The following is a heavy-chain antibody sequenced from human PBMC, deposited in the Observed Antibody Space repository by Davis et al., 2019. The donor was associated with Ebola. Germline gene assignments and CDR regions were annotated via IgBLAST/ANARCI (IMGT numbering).Heavy chain of an antibody. Sequence: GESLKISCAASGFTFSSHWMHWVRQAPGKGLVWVARINSDGSSTSYANSVKGRFTISRDNAKNTLYLQMNSVRAEDTAVYYCARDLIAVAGTGIDYWGQGTLVTVSS. CDR3: ARDLIAVAGTGIDY. CDR2: INSDGSST. J-gene: IGHJ4*02. V-gene: IGHV3-74*01. CDR1: GFTFSSHW. D-gene: IGHD6-19*01.